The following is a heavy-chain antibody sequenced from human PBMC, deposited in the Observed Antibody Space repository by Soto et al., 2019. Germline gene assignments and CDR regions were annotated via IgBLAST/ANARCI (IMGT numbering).Heavy chain of an antibody. V-gene: IGHV3-30*18. J-gene: IGHJ4*02. CDR3: AKDWYLWYYDSSGYRSYYFDY. CDR2: ISYDGSNR. Sequence: QVQLVESGGGVVQPGRSLRLSCAASGFTFSSYRMHWVRQAPGKGLEWVAVISYDGSNRYYADSVKGRFTISRDNSKNTLYVQMNSLRAEDTAVYYCAKDWYLWYYDSSGYRSYYFDYWGQGTLVTVSS. CDR1: GFTFSSYR. D-gene: IGHD3-22*01.